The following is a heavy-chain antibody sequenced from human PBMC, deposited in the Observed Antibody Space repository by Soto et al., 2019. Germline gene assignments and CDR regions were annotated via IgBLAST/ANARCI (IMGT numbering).Heavy chain of an antibody. Sequence: QVQLQQSGPGLVKPSQTLALTCAISGDSVSSNTAAWNWIRQSPSRGLEWLGRTYYRSKWYNDYALSLKSRISLNVDTSKNQLSLQMRSVTPDDTAVYFCARDRGGLGYWGQGILVTVSS. J-gene: IGHJ4*02. CDR3: ARDRGGLGY. CDR2: TYYRSKWYN. D-gene: IGHD3-16*01. V-gene: IGHV6-1*01. CDR1: GDSVSSNTAA.